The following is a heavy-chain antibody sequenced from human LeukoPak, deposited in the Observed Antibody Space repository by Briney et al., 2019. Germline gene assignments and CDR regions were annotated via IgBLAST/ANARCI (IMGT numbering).Heavy chain of an antibody. J-gene: IGHJ4*02. CDR3: AKTIAVAVGDY. D-gene: IGHD6-19*01. Sequence: PGGSLRLSCAASGFTFSSYGMHWVRQAPGKGLEWVAVISYDGSNKYYADSVKGRFTISRDNSKNTLYLQMNSLRAEGTAVYYCAKTIAVAVGDYWGQGTLVTVSS. CDR1: GFTFSSYG. CDR2: ISYDGSNK. V-gene: IGHV3-30*18.